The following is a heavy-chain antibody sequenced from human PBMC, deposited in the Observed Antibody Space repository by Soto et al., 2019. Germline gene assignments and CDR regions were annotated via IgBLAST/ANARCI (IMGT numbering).Heavy chain of an antibody. CDR2: ISGSGAGT. CDR1: GFTFSSYA. J-gene: IGHJ4*02. CDR3: ATIPPGYSYGYFYFDY. D-gene: IGHD5-18*01. Sequence: EVQLLESGGGLVQPGGSLRLSCAASGFTFSSYAVSWVRQAPGKGLEWVSAISGSGAGTYYADSVRGRFTISRDNSKNTLDLQMNSLRAEDTAVYYCATIPPGYSYGYFYFDYWGQGTLVTVSS. V-gene: IGHV3-23*01.